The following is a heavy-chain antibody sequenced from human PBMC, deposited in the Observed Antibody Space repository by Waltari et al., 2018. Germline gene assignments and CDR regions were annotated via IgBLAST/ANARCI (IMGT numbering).Heavy chain of an antibody. J-gene: IGHJ6*03. CDR2: INHSGST. D-gene: IGHD6-13*01. CDR3: ARGYSSPSYPYYYYYYMDV. CDR1: GGSLRGYY. V-gene: IGHV4-34*01. Sequence: QVQLQQWGAGLLKPSETLSLTCAVYGGSLRGYYWSWIRQPPGKGLEWIGEINHSGSTNYNPSLKSRVTISVDTSKNQFSLKLSSVTAADTAVYYCARGYSSPSYPYYYYYYMDVWGKGATVTVSS.